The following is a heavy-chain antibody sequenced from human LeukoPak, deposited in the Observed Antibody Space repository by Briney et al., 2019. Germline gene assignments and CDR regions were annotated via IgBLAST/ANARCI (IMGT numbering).Heavy chain of an antibody. CDR3: ARIAPPYCSGASCTRAYYYGMDV. V-gene: IGHV3-23*01. CDR2: ISGSGGST. J-gene: IGHJ6*02. D-gene: IGHD2-15*01. CDR1: GFTFSSYA. Sequence: PGGSLRLSCAASGFTFSSYAMSWVRQAPGKGLEWVSAISGSGGSTYYADSVKGRFTISRDNSKNTLYLQMNSLRAEDTAVYYCARIAPPYCSGASCTRAYYYGMDVWGQGTTVTVSS.